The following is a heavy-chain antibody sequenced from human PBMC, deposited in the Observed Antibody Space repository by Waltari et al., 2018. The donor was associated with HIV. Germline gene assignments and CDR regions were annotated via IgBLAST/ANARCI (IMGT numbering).Heavy chain of an antibody. J-gene: IGHJ4*01. CDR3: ARSGIVRGRSYELLAF. CDR1: GYTFTSYT. V-gene: IGHV1-3*01. D-gene: IGHD3-16*01. Sequence: QVLLVQSGPEVKKPGASVTISCKASGYTFTSYTVHLVRQAPGRGLEWLGWINSGNGNSRYSPGFQDSLTMTRDISASTSYFVLSGLTSDDTSVYFCARSGIVRGRSYELLAFWGQGT. CDR2: INSGNGNS.